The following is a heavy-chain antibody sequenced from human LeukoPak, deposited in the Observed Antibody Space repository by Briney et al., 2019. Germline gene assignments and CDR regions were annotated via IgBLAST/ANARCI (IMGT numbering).Heavy chain of an antibody. CDR2: VYDNDIS. V-gene: IGHV4-59*01. J-gene: IGHJ3*02. CDR3: ARGLVLATDDAFDI. CDR1: GASIRSYF. Sequence: PSESLSLTCSVSGASIRSYFWSWIRQSPGKGLEWIGYVYDNDISNFNPSLESRVTILVDRSKSQFSLKLRSVTAADTAVYYCARGLVLATDDAFDIWGPGTMVTVS. D-gene: IGHD5-12*01.